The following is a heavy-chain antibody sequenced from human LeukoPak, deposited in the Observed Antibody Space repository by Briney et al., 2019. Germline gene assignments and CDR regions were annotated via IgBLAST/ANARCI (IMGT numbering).Heavy chain of an antibody. Sequence: PGGSLRLSCVGSGFTFSNHALHWVRQFPGKRLEYVSAISNNGRSPHYTDSVKGRFTVSRDNSKETVYLQLGSLRPEDTALYYCARGLSGAPDYWGRGTLVTVSS. CDR2: ISNNGRSP. V-gene: IGHV3-64*02. D-gene: IGHD3-10*01. J-gene: IGHJ1*01. CDR1: GFTFSNHA. CDR3: ARGLSGAPDY.